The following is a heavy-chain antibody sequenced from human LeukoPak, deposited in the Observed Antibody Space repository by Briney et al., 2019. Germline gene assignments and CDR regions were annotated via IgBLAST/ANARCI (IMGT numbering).Heavy chain of an antibody. J-gene: IGHJ5*02. V-gene: IGHV3-23*01. Sequence: QPGGSLRLSCAASGFTFSSYATSWVRQAPGKGLEWVSAISGSGGSTYYADSVKGRFTISRDNSKNTLYLQMNNLRAEDTAVYYCAKMLYDSSGYYHEWFDPWGQGTLVTVSS. CDR1: GFTFSSYA. D-gene: IGHD3-22*01. CDR2: ISGSGGST. CDR3: AKMLYDSSGYYHEWFDP.